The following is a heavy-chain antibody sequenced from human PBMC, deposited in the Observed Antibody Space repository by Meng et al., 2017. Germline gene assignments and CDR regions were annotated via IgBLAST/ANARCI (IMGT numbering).Heavy chain of an antibody. CDR1: GYSISSGYY. CDR3: ARSVVTSHSPYYGMDV. J-gene: IGHJ6*02. CDR2: IYHSGST. V-gene: IGHV4-38-2*02. D-gene: IGHD2-21*02. Sequence: SETLSLTCTVSGYSISSGYYWGWIRQPPGKGLEWIGSIYHSGSTYYNPSLKSRVTISVDTSKNQFSLKLSSVTAADTAVYYFARSVVTSHSPYYGMDVWGQGTTVTVSS.